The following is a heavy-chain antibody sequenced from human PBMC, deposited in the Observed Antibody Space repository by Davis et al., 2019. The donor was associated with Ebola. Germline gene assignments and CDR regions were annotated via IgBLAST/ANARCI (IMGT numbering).Heavy chain of an antibody. V-gene: IGHV1-2*04. Sequence: YAQKFQGWVTMTRDTSISTAYMELSRLRSDDTAVYYCARDEQQIRPAFDIWGQGTEVTVSS. J-gene: IGHJ3*02. CDR3: ARDEQQIRPAFDI. D-gene: IGHD6-13*01.